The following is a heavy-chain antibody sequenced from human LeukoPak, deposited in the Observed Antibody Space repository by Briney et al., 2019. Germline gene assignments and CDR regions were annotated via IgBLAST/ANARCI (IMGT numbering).Heavy chain of an antibody. CDR2: ISGSGGDT. CDR3: IRIFYYGTRGYYPDF. CDR1: GFTFSNAW. D-gene: IGHD3-22*01. J-gene: IGHJ4*02. Sequence: PGGSLRLSCAASGFTFSNAWMSWVRQAPGKGLEWVSAISGSGGDTYYADSVKGRFTISRDNSKNTLYLQMNSLTPEDTAVYYCIRIFYYGTRGYYPDFWGQGTLVTVSP. V-gene: IGHV3-23*01.